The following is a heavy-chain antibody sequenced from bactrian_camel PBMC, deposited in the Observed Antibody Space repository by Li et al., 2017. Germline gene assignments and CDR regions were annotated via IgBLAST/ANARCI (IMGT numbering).Heavy chain of an antibody. V-gene: IGHV3S25*01. Sequence: QLVESGGGLVQPGGSLRLSCAASGFTFNSNYMYWVRQAPGKGLEWVSAIQCGATRSYCADSVKGRFTISRDNTKNTLNLQMNNLKPEDTAVYYCVTSFGWRFYHYWGLGTQVTVS. CDR2: IQCGATRS. CDR1: GFTFNSNY. CDR3: VTSFGWRFYHY. D-gene: IGHD1*01. J-gene: IGHJ4*01.